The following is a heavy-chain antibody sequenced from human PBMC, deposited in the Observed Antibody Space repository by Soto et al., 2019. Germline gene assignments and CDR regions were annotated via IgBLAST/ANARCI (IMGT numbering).Heavy chain of an antibody. CDR3: ASWTYGSGSPTGY. V-gene: IGHV1-18*01. CDR2: ISTYNGNT. J-gene: IGHJ4*02. D-gene: IGHD3-10*01. Sequence: ASVKVSCKASGYTLTTYGISWVRQAPGQGLEWMGWISTYNGNTNYAQKVQGRVTMTTDTSTSTVYMELRSLRYDDTAVYFCASWTYGSGSPTGYWGRGTLVTVSS. CDR1: GYTLTTYG.